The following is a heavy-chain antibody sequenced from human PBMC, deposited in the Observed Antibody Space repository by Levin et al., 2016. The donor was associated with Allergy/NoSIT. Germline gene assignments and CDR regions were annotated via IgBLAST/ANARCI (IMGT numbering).Heavy chain of an antibody. CDR3: ARDARANWGSENVLDI. CDR2: VSGFNGNT. D-gene: IGHD7-27*01. CDR1: GYSFSTHG. Sequence: ASVKVSCKTSGYSFSTHGINWVRQAPGQGLEWMGWVSGFNGNTAYAQKFQGRVTMTTDTSTSTAYMELRTLKSDDTAMYYCARDARANWGSENVLDIWGQGTMVTVSS. V-gene: IGHV1-18*01. J-gene: IGHJ3*02.